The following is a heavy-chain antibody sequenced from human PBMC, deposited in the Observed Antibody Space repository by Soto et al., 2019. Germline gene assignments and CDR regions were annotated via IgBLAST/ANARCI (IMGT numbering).Heavy chain of an antibody. D-gene: IGHD2-2*01. Sequence: ASVKVSCKASGYTFTSYAMHWVRQAPGQRLEWMGWINAGNGNTKYSQKFQGRVTITRDTSASTAYMELSSLRSEDTAVYYCARGPRIGYCSSTSCTAYFDYRAQRTLVTVSS. J-gene: IGHJ4*02. V-gene: IGHV1-3*01. CDR3: ARGPRIGYCSSTSCTAYFDY. CDR1: GYTFTSYA. CDR2: INAGNGNT.